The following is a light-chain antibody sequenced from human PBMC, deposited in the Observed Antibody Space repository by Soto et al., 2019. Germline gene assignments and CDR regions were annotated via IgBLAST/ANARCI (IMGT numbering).Light chain of an antibody. V-gene: IGKV3-11*01. J-gene: IGKJ4*01. CDR2: DVS. CDR1: QSVTSS. CDR3: QQRTTWPT. Sequence: EIVSTQSPATLSLSPGDRATLSCRASQSVTSSLAWFQQKPGQAPRLLIYDVSRRATAIPARFSGSGSGTDFTLTISSLEPEDFAVYYCQQRTTWPTFGGGTKVEIK.